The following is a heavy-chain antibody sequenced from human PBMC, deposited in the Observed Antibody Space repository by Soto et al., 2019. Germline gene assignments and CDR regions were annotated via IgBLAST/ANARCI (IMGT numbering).Heavy chain of an antibody. V-gene: IGHV3-33*01. CDR3: ARDPRIAAAGRGGYYYYGMDV. CDR1: GFTFSSYG. D-gene: IGHD6-13*01. Sequence: GGSLRLSCAASGFTFSSYGMHWVRQAPGKGLERVAVIWYDGSNKYYADSVKGRFTISRDNSKNTLYLQMNGLRAEDTAVYYCARDPRIAAAGRGGYYYYGMDVWGQGTTVTVSS. J-gene: IGHJ6*02. CDR2: IWYDGSNK.